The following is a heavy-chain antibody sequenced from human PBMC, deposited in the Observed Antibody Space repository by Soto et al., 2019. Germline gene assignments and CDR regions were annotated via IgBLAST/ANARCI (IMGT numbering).Heavy chain of an antibody. J-gene: IGHJ4*02. CDR2: ISYDGSNQ. Sequence: QVQLVESGGGVVQPGRSLRLSCAASGFTFSTYTMHWVRQAPGKGLEWVALISYDGSNQYYADSVRGRFTISRDNSXNXXLLQMRSLRSEDTAPYYCAKGGYAGGYCGGGHVDYWGQGTLVTVSS. CDR3: AKGGYAGGYCGGGHVDY. V-gene: IGHV3-30*18. CDR1: GFTFSTYT. D-gene: IGHD1-26*01.